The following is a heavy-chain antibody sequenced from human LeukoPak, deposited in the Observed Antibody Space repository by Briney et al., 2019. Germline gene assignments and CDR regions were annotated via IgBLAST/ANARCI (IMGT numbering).Heavy chain of an antibody. V-gene: IGHV1-69*13. J-gene: IGHJ4*02. D-gene: IGHD4-11*01. CDR3: ASYLTTGTYYFDY. CDR1: GGTFSSYA. Sequence: EASVKVSCKASGGTFSSYAISWVRQAPGQGLEWMGGIIPIFGTANYAQKFQGRVTITADESTSTAYMELSSLRSEDTAVYYCASYLTTGTYYFDYWGQGTLVTVSS. CDR2: IIPIFGTA.